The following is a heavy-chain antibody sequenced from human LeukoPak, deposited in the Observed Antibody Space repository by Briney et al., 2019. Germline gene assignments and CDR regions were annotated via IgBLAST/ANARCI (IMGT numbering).Heavy chain of an antibody. Sequence: SETLSLTCTVSGGSISSYYWSWIRQPPGKGLEWIGYIYYSGSTNYNPSLKSRVTISVDTSKNQFSLKLSSVTAADTAVYYCARLFPALRYTEGMAVGGQGTTVTVS. CDR3: ARLFPALRYTEGMAV. CDR2: IYYSGST. CDR1: GGSISSYY. V-gene: IGHV4-59*08. J-gene: IGHJ6*02. D-gene: IGHD3-9*01.